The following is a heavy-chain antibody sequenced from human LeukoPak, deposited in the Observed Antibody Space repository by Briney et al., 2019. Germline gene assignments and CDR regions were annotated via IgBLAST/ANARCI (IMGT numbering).Heavy chain of an antibody. D-gene: IGHD3-22*01. V-gene: IGHV4-59*01. CDR2: IHYTGST. CDR1: GASINRDY. Sequence: SETLSLTCTVSGASINRDYWSWLRQTPGKGLEWIGYIHYTGSTNYNPSLKSRVTISLDTSKNQFSLKLSSVTAADTAVYYCARESNYHDSLGYNWFDPWGQGTLVTVPS. J-gene: IGHJ5*02. CDR3: ARESNYHDSLGYNWFDP.